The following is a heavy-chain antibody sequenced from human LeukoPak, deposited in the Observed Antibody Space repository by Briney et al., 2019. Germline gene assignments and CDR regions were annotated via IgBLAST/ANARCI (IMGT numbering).Heavy chain of an antibody. V-gene: IGHV3-21*01. CDR1: GFTFSSYN. CDR3: ARGGSYFDY. Sequence: GRSLRLSCAASGFTFSSYNMNWVRQAPGKGLEWVASISSSSNYIYYVDSVKGRFTISRDNAKNSLYLQMNSLRAEDMAVYYCARGGSYFDYWGQGTLVTVSS. D-gene: IGHD1-26*01. J-gene: IGHJ4*02. CDR2: ISSSSNYI.